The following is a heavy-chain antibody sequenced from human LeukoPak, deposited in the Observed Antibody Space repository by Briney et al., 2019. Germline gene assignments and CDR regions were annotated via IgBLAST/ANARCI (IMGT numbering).Heavy chain of an antibody. CDR3: AREGYTYGHGVDF. J-gene: IGHJ4*02. CDR2: ISSADNT. Sequence: SGGSRRLSCAASGFNFIGYSMTWVRLPPAKGQELVSSISSADNTYYADSVKGRFTVSIDNAGKSLYLQMDGLRPEDTAVYYCAREGYTYGHGVDFWGQGTLVTVSS. V-gene: IGHV3-69-1*01. CDR1: GFNFIGYS. D-gene: IGHD5-18*01.